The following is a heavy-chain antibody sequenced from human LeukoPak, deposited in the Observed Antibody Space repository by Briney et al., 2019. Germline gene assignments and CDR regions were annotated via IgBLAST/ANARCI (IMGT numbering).Heavy chain of an antibody. CDR3: ARDPGYDIKSWYYYGMDV. CDR1: GASISRDS. Sequence: PSETLSLTSTVSGASISRDSWSWVRQPPGNGLEWIGYIYHSGSTNYNTSPKSRVTISVDPSKNQFSLKLSSVAAAATAVYYCARDPGYDIKSWYYYGMDVWGKGTTVTVSS. V-gene: IGHV4-59*01. J-gene: IGHJ6*04. CDR2: IYHSGST. D-gene: IGHD3-9*01.